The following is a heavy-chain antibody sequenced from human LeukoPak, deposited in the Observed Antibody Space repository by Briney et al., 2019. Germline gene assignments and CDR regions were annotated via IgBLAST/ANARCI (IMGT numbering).Heavy chain of an antibody. CDR3: ARQRGYSSSSPPHYYYMDV. J-gene: IGHJ6*03. Sequence: PGESLKISCKGSGYSFTSYWIGWVRQMPGKGLEWMGIIYPGDSDTSYSPSFQGQVTISADKSISTAYLQWSSLKASDTAMYYCARQRGYSSSSPPHYYYMDVWGKGTTVTVSS. V-gene: IGHV5-51*01. CDR1: GYSFTSYW. D-gene: IGHD6-6*01. CDR2: IYPGDSDT.